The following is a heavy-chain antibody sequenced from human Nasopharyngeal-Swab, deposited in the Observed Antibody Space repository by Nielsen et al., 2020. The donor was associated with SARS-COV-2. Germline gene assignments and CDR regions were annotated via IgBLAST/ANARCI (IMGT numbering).Heavy chain of an antibody. CDR2: IYYSGST. CDR3: AAPSVAGAGWFDP. Sequence: PGKGLEWIGYIYYSGSTYYNPSIKSRVTISVDTSKNQFSLKLSSVTAADTAVYYCAAPSVAGAGWFDPWGQGTLVTVSS. J-gene: IGHJ5*02. D-gene: IGHD6-19*01. V-gene: IGHV4-59*05.